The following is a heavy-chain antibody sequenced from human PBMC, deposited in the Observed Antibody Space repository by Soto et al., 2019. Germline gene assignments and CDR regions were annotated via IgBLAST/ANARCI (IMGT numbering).Heavy chain of an antibody. CDR1: GFTFSSYA. D-gene: IGHD3-3*01. CDR3: AKDLNTIFGVVSPFDY. V-gene: IGHV3-23*01. CDR2: ISGSGGST. J-gene: IGHJ4*02. Sequence: GGSLRLSCAASGFTFSSYAMSWVRQAPGKGLEWVSAISGSGGSTYYADSVKGRFTISRDNSKNTLYLQMNSLRAEDTAVYYCAKDLNTIFGVVSPFDYWGQGTLVTVSS.